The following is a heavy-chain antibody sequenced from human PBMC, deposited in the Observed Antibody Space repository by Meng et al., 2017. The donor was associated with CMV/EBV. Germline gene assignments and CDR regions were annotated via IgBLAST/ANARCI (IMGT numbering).Heavy chain of an antibody. CDR3: AKAGFSGSYYIGSGSQYYFDY. CDR1: NYG. V-gene: IGHV3-33*06. J-gene: IGHJ4*02. Sequence: NYGRNWVRQAPGKGLEWVAVIWYDGSNKYYGDSVKGRFTISRDNSKNTVDLQMNSLRAEDTAVYYCAKAGFSGSYYIGSGSQYYFDYWGQGTLVTVSS. CDR2: IWYDGSNK. D-gene: IGHD1-26*01.